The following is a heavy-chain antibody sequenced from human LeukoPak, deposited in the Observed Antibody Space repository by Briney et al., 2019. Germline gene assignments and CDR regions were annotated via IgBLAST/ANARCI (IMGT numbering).Heavy chain of an antibody. CDR2: ISYDGSNK. CDR1: GFTFSSYA. Sequence: PGGSLRLSCAASGFTFSSYAVHWVRQAPGKGLEWVAVISYDGSNKYYADSVKGRFTISRDNSKSTLYLQMNSLRAEDTAVYYCARSAAARLGADYWGQGTLVTVSS. J-gene: IGHJ4*02. CDR3: ARSAAARLGADY. V-gene: IGHV3-30-3*01. D-gene: IGHD6-6*01.